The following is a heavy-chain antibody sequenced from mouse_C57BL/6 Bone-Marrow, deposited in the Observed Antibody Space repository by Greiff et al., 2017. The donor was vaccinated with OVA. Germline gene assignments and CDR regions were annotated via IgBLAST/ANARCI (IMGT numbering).Heavy chain of an antibody. D-gene: IGHD4-1*01. CDR2: IRNKANHHAT. CDR1: GFTFSDAW. J-gene: IGHJ4*01. CDR3: TKTGTGAMDY. V-gene: IGHV6-6*01. Sequence: EVKLEESGGGLVQPGGSMKLSCAASGFTFSDAWMDWVRQSPEKGLEWVAEIRNKANHHATYYAESVQGRFTISRDDSKSSVYLQMNSLRAEDTGIYYCTKTGTGAMDYWGQGTSVTVSS.